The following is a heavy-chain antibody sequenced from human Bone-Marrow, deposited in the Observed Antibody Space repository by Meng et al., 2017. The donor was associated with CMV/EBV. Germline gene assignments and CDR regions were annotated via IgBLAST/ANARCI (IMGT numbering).Heavy chain of an antibody. V-gene: IGHV3-74*01. CDR3: ARKRKGSSSSPSYYFDY. Sequence: GGSLRLSCAASGFTFSSYWMHWVRQAPGKGLVWVSRINSDGSSTSYADSVKGRFTISRDNSKNTLYLQMNSLRAEDTAVYYCARKRKGSSSSPSYYFDYWGQGTLVTVSS. CDR1: GFTFSSYW. CDR2: INSDGSST. J-gene: IGHJ4*02. D-gene: IGHD6-6*01.